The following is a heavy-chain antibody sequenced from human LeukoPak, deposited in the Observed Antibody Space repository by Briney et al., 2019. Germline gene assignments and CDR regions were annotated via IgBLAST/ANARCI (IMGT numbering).Heavy chain of an antibody. J-gene: IGHJ4*02. CDR3: ARSGRYQIY. V-gene: IGHV4-34*01. Sequence: SETLSLTCAVYGGSFSGYYWCWIRQPPGKGLEWIGEINDSGTTNYNPSLKSRVTISEDTFRNQFSLKLSSVTAADTAVYYCARSGRYQIYWGRGTLVTVSS. D-gene: IGHD3-10*01. CDR2: INDSGTT. CDR1: GGSFSGYY.